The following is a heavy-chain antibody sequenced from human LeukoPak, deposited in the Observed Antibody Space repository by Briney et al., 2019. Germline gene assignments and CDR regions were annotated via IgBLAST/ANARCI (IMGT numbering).Heavy chain of an antibody. D-gene: IGHD6-19*01. CDR2: ISYDGSNK. CDR1: GFTFSRYG. Sequence: GRSLRLSCAASGFTFSRYGMHWVRHAPGKGLGWVAVISYDGSNKYYADSVKGRLTISRDNSKNTLYLQMNSLRAEDTAVYYCAKDGDSSGWYYFDYWGQGPLDSVSS. V-gene: IGHV3-30*18. J-gene: IGHJ4*02. CDR3: AKDGDSSGWYYFDY.